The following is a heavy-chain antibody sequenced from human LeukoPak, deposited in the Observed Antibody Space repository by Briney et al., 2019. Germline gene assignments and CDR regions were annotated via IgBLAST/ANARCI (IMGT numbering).Heavy chain of an antibody. V-gene: IGHV3-48*02. CDR3: ARDGGYSYADDY. Sequence: GGSLRLSCAASGFTFRSYAMQWVRRAPGKGLEWVSYITYNSGTIFYADSVKGRFTIPRDNAKDSLYLQMSSLRDEDTAVYYCARDGGYSYADDYWGQGTLVTVSS. D-gene: IGHD5-18*01. CDR1: GFTFRSYA. CDR2: ITYNSGTI. J-gene: IGHJ4*02.